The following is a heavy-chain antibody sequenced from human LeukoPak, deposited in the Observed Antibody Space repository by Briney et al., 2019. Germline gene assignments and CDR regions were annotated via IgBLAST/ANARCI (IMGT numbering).Heavy chain of an antibody. CDR2: ISGSGGST. J-gene: IGHJ6*03. CDR3: AKRGALWFGDLGHDYYYMDV. V-gene: IGHV3-23*01. D-gene: IGHD3-10*01. CDR1: GFTFSSYA. Sequence: GGSLRLSCAASGFTFSSYAMSWVRQAPGKGLEWVSAISGSGGSTYYADSAKGRFTISRDNSENTLYLQMNSLRAEDTAVYYCAKRGALWFGDLGHDYYYMDVWGKGTTVTVSS.